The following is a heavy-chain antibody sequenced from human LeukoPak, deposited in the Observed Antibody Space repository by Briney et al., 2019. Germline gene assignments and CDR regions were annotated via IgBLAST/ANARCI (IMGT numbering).Heavy chain of an antibody. Sequence: SETLSLTCTVSGGSISSSSYYWGWIRQPPGKGLEWIGHIYYSGSTNYNPSLKSRVTISLDTSKNQFSLNLRSVTAADTAVYFCARQGDSGRSYDYWGQGTLVTVSS. V-gene: IGHV4-61*05. D-gene: IGHD3-22*01. CDR2: IYYSGST. J-gene: IGHJ4*02. CDR1: GGSISSSSYY. CDR3: ARQGDSGRSYDY.